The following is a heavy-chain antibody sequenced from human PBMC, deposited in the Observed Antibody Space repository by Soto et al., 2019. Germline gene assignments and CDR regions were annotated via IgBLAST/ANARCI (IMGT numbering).Heavy chain of an antibody. D-gene: IGHD6-13*01. CDR2: IYYSGST. CDR3: ARRPVGDSRFDY. J-gene: IGHJ4*02. V-gene: IGHV4-39*01. CDR1: GGSISSSSYY. Sequence: SETLSLTCTVSGGSISSSSYYWGWIRQPPGKGLEWIGSIYYSGSTYYNPSLKGRVTISVDTSKNHFSLRLSSVTAADTALYYCARRPVGDSRFDYWGQGTLVTVSS.